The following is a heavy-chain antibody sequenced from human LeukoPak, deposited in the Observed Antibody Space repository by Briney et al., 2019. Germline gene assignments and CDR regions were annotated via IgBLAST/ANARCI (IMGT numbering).Heavy chain of an antibody. D-gene: IGHD4-17*01. Sequence: SETLSLTCTVSGVSISSYSWSWIRQPPGKGLEWIGYIYYSGSTNYNPSLKSRLTISVDTSKNQFSLNLSSVTAADTAVYYCARGMTTGPDPWGQGTLVTVSS. V-gene: IGHV4-59*08. CDR1: GVSISSYS. CDR2: IYYSGST. J-gene: IGHJ5*02. CDR3: ARGMTTGPDP.